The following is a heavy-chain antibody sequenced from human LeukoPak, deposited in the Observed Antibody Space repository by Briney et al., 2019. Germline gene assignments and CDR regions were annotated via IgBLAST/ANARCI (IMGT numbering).Heavy chain of an antibody. CDR2: IIPIFGTA. J-gene: IGHJ6*04. CDR1: ADTFSKYA. V-gene: IGHV1-69*06. D-gene: IGHD6-13*01. CDR3: ARGPKQLVPYYYGMDV. Sequence: KASSKPSADTFSKYAISGVRQAPGQGLEWMGGIIPIFGTANYAQKFRGRVTITADKSTSTAYMELSSLRSEDTAVYYCARGPKQLVPYYYGMDVWGKGTTVTVSS.